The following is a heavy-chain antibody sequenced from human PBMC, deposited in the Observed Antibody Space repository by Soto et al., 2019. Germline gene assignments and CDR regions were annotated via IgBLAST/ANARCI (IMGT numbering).Heavy chain of an antibody. V-gene: IGHV1-2*04. Sequence: AAGYTCTCHCMHCERQEPGQGLDWMGWINPNSGGTNYAQKFQGWVTMSRDTSISTAYMELSRLRSDDTAVYYCARATPVPYDFWSGPWYYGMDVWGQGTTVTV. CDR3: ARATPVPYDFWSGPWYYGMDV. CDR2: INPNSGGT. CDR1: GYTCTCHC. J-gene: IGHJ6*02. D-gene: IGHD3-3*01.